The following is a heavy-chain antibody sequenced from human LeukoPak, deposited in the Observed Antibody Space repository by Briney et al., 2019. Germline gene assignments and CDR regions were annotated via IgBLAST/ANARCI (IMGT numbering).Heavy chain of an antibody. D-gene: IGHD3-22*01. CDR2: INHSGST. CDR1: GGSFSGYY. CDR3: ARHSAYYYDSSGWFDY. J-gene: IGHJ4*02. V-gene: IGHV4-34*01. Sequence: SETLSLTCAVYGGSFSGYYWSWIRQPPGKGLEWIGEINHSGSTNYNPSLKSRVTISVDTSKNQFSLKLSSVAAADTAVYYCARHSAYYYDSSGWFDYWGQGTLVTVSS.